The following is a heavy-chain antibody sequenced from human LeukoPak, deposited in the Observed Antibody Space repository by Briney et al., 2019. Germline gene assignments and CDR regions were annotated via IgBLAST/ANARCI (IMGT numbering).Heavy chain of an antibody. V-gene: IGHV3-21*01. CDR2: ISTSSSYI. D-gene: IGHD1-20*01. Sequence: GGSLRLSCAASGFNLRANNMNWVRQAPGKGLEWVSSISTSSSYIYYADSVKGRFTISRDNAENSLYLQMHSLRVEDTALYYCARDDNWNDKPFDFWGQGTLVTVSS. CDR3: ARDDNWNDKPFDF. J-gene: IGHJ4*02. CDR1: GFNLRANN.